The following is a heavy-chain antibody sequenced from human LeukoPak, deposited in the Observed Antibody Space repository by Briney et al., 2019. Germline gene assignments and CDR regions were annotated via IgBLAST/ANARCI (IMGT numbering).Heavy chain of an antibody. CDR2: IYSDGGT. V-gene: IGHV3-66*04. CDR1: GFTVRSNY. CDR3: ARLAGFGVVVIS. J-gene: IGHJ5*02. D-gene: IGHD3-22*01. Sequence: GGSLRLSCAASGFTVRSNYMSWVRQAPGKGLEWVSIIYSDGGTYYADSVKGRFTISRDNSKNTVYLQMNSLRAEDAAVYYCARLAGFGVVVISWGQGTLVTVSS.